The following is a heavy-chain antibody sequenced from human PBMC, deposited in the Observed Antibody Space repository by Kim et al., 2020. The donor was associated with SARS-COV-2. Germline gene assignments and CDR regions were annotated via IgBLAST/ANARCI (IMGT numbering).Heavy chain of an antibody. D-gene: IGHD4-17*01. CDR2: T. Sequence: TYYNPSLKTRVTISVDTSKNQFSLKVNSVTVADMAVYYCARRAAGDFDYWGQGTLVTVSS. CDR3: ARRAAGDFDY. J-gene: IGHJ4*02. V-gene: IGHV4-39*01.